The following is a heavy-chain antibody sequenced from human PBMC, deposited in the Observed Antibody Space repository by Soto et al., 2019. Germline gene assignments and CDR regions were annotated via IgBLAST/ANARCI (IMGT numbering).Heavy chain of an antibody. J-gene: IGHJ4*02. V-gene: IGHV3-15*01. CDR3: TTDRDYDYVWGSYRYTF. CDR1: GFTFSNAW. Sequence: GGSLRLSCAASGFTFSNAWMSWVRQAQGKGLEWVGRIKSKTDGGTTDYAAPVKGRFTISRDDSKNTLYLQMNSLKTEDTAVYYCTTDRDYDYVWGSYRYTFWGQGTLVTVSS. CDR2: IKSKTDGGTT. D-gene: IGHD3-16*02.